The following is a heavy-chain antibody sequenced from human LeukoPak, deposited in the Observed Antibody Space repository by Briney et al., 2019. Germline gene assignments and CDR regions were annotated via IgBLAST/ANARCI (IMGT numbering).Heavy chain of an antibody. CDR3: ARDRGGSYSAIDY. CDR1: GFTFSSYA. CDR2: ISGDGGST. J-gene: IGHJ4*02. Sequence: PGGSLRLSCAASGFTFSSYAMSWVRQAPGKGLEWVSLISGDGGSTYYADSVKGRFTISRDNAEKSLYLQMNSLRAEDTAVYYCARDRGGSYSAIDYWGQGTLVTVSS. D-gene: IGHD2-15*01. V-gene: IGHV3-23*01.